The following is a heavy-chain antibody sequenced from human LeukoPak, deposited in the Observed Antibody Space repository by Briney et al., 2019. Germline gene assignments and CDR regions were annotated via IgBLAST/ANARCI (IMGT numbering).Heavy chain of an antibody. CDR3: ASEGGTHYYFDY. J-gene: IGHJ4*02. CDR1: GGSISSGSYY. V-gene: IGHV4-61*02. D-gene: IGHD1-1*01. CDR2: IYTSGST. Sequence: PSETLSLTCTVSGGSISSGSYYWSWIRQPAGKGLEWIGRIYTSGSTNYNPSLKSRVTISVDTSKNQFSLKLSSVTAADTAVYYCASEGGTHYYFDYWGQGTLVTVSS.